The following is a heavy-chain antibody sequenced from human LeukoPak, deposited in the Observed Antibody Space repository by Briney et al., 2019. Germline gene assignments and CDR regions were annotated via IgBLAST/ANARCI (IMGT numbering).Heavy chain of an antibody. CDR3: ARVYGSGSMGESDY. J-gene: IGHJ4*02. Sequence: GGSLRLSCAASGFTFSSYWMSWVRQAPGKGLEWVANIKQDGSEKYYVDSVKGQFTISRDNAKNSLYLQMNSLRAEDTAVYYCARVYGSGSMGESDYWGQGTLVTVSS. D-gene: IGHD3-10*01. CDR1: GFTFSSYW. V-gene: IGHV3-7*01. CDR2: IKQDGSEK.